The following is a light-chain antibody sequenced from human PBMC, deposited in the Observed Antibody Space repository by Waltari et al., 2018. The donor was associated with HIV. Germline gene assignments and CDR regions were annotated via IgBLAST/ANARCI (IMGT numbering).Light chain of an antibody. CDR3: QQSYTTPLT. CDR1: QSVSTY. V-gene: IGKV1-39*01. Sequence: IQMTQSPSSLSASVGDRVTITCRASQSVSTYLNWYQHIPRKAPKLLIYAASSLHSGVPSRFSGSGSGTDFALTISSLQPEDFATYYCQQSYTTPLTFGGGTRVEIK. J-gene: IGKJ4*01. CDR2: AAS.